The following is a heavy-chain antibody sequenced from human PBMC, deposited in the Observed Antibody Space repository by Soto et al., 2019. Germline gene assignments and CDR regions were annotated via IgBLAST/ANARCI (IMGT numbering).Heavy chain of an antibody. CDR1: GDSVSSNSAA. CDR3: VRVYCSSSSCYSYAFDI. Sequence: SQTLSLTCAISGDSVSSNSAAWNWIRQSPSRGLEWLGRTYYRSKWYNDYAVFVKSRITINPDTSKNQLSMQLNSVTPEDTVFYYCVRVYCSSSSCYSYAFDIWGQGTMVTVSS. D-gene: IGHD2-2*02. J-gene: IGHJ3*02. CDR2: TYYRSKWYN. V-gene: IGHV6-1*01.